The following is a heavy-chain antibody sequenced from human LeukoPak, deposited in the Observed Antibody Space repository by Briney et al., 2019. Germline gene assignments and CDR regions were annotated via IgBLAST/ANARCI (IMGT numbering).Heavy chain of an antibody. CDR1: GFTFTSYG. J-gene: IGHJ4*02. V-gene: IGHV1-18*01. CDR3: ARDAVSVAGIRGDLD. Sequence: GGSLRLSCVASGFTFTSYGISWVRQAPGQGLEWMGWISAYNGNTNYAQKLQGRVTMTTDTSTSTAYMELRSLRSDDTAVYYCARDAVSVAGIRGDLDWGQGTLVTVSS. CDR2: ISAYNGNT. D-gene: IGHD6-19*01.